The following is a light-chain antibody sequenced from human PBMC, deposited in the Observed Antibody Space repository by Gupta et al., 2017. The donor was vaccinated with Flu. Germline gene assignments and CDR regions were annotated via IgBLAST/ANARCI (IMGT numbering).Light chain of an antibody. CDR3: QVWDSSTDQWV. V-gene: IGLV3-21*02. J-gene: IGLJ3*02. CDR2: EDR. Sequence: GGDNMGRESVHWYQQKAGQAPVLVVYEDRFRPSGIPERFSGSNSANTATLTISRAEAGDEADYYCQVWDSSTDQWVFGGGTKVTVL. CDR1: NMGRES.